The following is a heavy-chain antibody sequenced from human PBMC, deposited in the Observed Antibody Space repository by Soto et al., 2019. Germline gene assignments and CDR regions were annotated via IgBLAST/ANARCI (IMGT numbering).Heavy chain of an antibody. Sequence: SETLSLTCTVSGGSISSSSYYLGWIRQPPGKGLEWIGSIYYSGSTYYNPSLKSRVTISVDTSKNQFSLKLSSVTAADTAVYYCARRASYSNYEGYYYYMDVWGKGTTVTVSS. V-gene: IGHV4-39*01. CDR3: ARRASYSNYEGYYYYMDV. CDR1: GGSISSSSYY. CDR2: IYYSGST. J-gene: IGHJ6*03. D-gene: IGHD4-4*01.